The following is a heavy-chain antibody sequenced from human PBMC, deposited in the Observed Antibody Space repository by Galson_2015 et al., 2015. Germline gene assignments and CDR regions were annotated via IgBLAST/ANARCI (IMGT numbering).Heavy chain of an antibody. J-gene: IGHJ4*02. V-gene: IGHV3-30-3*01. CDR1: GFTFSRSV. CDR3: ARGAGAYDPVFYF. D-gene: IGHD5-12*01. Sequence: SLRLSCAASGFTFSRSVMHWVRQAPGKGPEWAAIMSYDGSDEFYADSVKGRFTISRDNSRNTLYLQMNSLRAEDTAVYYCARGAGAYDPVFYFWGQGTLVTVSS. CDR2: MSYDGSDE.